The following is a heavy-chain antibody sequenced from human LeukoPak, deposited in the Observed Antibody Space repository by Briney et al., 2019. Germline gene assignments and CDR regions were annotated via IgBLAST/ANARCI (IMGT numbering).Heavy chain of an antibody. Sequence: SETLSLTCAVYGGSFSGYYWSWIRQPPGKGLEWIGEINHSGSTNDNPSLKSRVTISVDTSKNQFSLKLSSVTAADTAVYYCARQRSRYSSGWQYFQHWGQGTLVTVSS. CDR1: GGSFSGYY. D-gene: IGHD6-19*01. CDR2: INHSGST. CDR3: ARQRSRYSSGWQYFQH. V-gene: IGHV4-34*01. J-gene: IGHJ1*01.